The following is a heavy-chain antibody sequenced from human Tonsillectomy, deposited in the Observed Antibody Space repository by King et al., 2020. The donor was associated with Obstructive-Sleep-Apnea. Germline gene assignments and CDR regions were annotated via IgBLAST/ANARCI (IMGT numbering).Heavy chain of an antibody. D-gene: IGHD4-17*01. Sequence: VQLVESGAEVKKPGASVKVSCKALGYTFTGYYIHWVRQAPGQGLEWMGWINPNSGGTNYAQKFQGWGTMTRDTSISKAYMELSRLRSDDTAVYYCARDIYGDYDPTFDYWGQGTLVTVSS. CDR2: INPNSGGT. J-gene: IGHJ4*02. CDR1: GYTFTGYY. CDR3: ARDIYGDYDPTFDY. V-gene: IGHV1-2*04.